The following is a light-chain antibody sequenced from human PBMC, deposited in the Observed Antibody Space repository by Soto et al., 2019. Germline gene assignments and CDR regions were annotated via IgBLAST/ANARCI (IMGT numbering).Light chain of an antibody. CDR2: DVS. J-gene: IGLJ7*01. CDR3: CSYAGSYTWV. V-gene: IGLV2-11*01. Sequence: QSALTQPRSVSGSPGQSVTIPCTGTSSDVGFYKYVSWYQQHPGKAPKVMIYDVSMRPSGVPDRFSGSKSGNTASLTISGLQAEDEADYYCCSYAGSYTWVFGGGTQLTVL. CDR1: SSDVGFYKY.